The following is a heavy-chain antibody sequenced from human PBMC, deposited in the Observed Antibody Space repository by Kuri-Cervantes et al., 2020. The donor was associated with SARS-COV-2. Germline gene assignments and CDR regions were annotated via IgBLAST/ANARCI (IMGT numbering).Heavy chain of an antibody. D-gene: IGHD2-21*02. V-gene: IGHV4-31*01. J-gene: IGHJ4*02. CDR1: GGSISSYY. CDR2: IYYSGST. CDR3: ARFGDCGGDCYRGYFDY. Sequence: LRLSCTVSGGSISSYYWSWIRQHPGKGLEWIGYIYYSGSTYYNPSLKSLVTISVDTSKNQFSLKLSSVTAADTAVYYCARFGDCGGDCYRGYFDYWGQGTLVTVSS.